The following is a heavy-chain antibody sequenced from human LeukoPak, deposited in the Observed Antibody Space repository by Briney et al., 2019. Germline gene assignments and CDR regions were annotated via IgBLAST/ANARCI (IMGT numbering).Heavy chain of an antibody. J-gene: IGHJ6*02. Sequence: GGSLRLSCEASGFTFFNCGVHWVRQAPGKGLEWVSLISYDGGNQKYADSVKGRFTISRDNSKNTVYLQLNSLRAEDTAVYYCAKDRRMMSAYYGMDVWGQGTTVIVSS. D-gene: IGHD3-16*01. CDR2: ISYDGGNQ. V-gene: IGHV3-30*18. CDR1: GFTFFNCG. CDR3: AKDRRMMSAYYGMDV.